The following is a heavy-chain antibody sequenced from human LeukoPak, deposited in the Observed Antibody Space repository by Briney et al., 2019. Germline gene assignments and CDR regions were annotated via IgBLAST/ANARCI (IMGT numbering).Heavy chain of an antibody. Sequence: GESLKISCKVSGYRFTSYWIGWVRQMPGKGLEWMGIIYPGESDTRYSPSFQGQVTISADKSMSTAYLQWSSLKASDTAIYYCATLPSGDYMDVWGKGTTVTVSS. V-gene: IGHV5-51*01. J-gene: IGHJ6*03. CDR1: GYRFTSYW. CDR3: ATLPSGDYMDV. D-gene: IGHD3-10*01. CDR2: IYPGESDT.